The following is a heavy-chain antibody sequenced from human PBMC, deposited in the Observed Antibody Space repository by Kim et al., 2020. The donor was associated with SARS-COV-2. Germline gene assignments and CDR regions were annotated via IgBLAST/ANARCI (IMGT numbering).Heavy chain of an antibody. J-gene: IGHJ6*02. V-gene: IGHV3-9*01. CDR3: AKEAARLYYYYYGMDV. Sequence: SVNGRFTISRDNAKNSLYLQMNSLRAEDTALYYCAKEAARLYYYYYGMDVWGQGTTVTVSS. D-gene: IGHD6-6*01.